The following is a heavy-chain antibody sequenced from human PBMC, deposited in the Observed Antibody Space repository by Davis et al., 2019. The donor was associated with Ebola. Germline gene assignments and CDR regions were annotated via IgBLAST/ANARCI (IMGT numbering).Heavy chain of an antibody. CDR2: INPNSGGT. J-gene: IGHJ5*02. Sequence: ASVKVSCKASGYTFTGYYMHWVRQAPGQGLEWMGWINPNSGGTNYAQKFQGRVTMTRDTSISTAYMELSRLRSDDTAVYYCARGLPLSRIVVAGDWFDPWGQGTLVTVSS. CDR1: GYTFTGYY. V-gene: IGHV1-2*02. D-gene: IGHD2-15*01. CDR3: ARGLPLSRIVVAGDWFDP.